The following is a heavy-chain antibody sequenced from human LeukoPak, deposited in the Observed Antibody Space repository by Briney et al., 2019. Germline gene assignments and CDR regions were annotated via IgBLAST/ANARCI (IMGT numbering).Heavy chain of an antibody. CDR1: GGSISSYY. J-gene: IGHJ4*02. Sequence: SETPSLTCTVSGGSISSYYWSWIRQPPGKGLEWIGYIYYSGSTNYNPSLKSRVTISVDTSKNQFSLKLSSVTAADTAVYYCARGAYYFDYWGQGTLVTVSS. CDR2: IYYSGST. CDR3: ARGAYYFDY. V-gene: IGHV4-59*01.